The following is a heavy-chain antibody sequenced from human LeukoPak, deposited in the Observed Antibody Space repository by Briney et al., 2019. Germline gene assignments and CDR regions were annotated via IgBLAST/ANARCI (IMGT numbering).Heavy chain of an antibody. CDR2: ISAYNGNT. CDR3: ARDYYDTMGYYFDY. Sequence: ASVKVSCKASGYTFTSYGINWVRQAPGQGLEWMGWISAYNGNTNYAQKLQGRVTMTTDTSTSTAYMELRSLRSDDTAVYYCARDYYDTMGYYFDYWGQGTLVTVSS. V-gene: IGHV1-18*01. J-gene: IGHJ4*02. D-gene: IGHD3-22*01. CDR1: GYTFTSYG.